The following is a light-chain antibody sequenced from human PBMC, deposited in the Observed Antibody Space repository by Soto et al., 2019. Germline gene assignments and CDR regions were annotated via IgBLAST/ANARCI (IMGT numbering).Light chain of an antibody. V-gene: IGKV1-5*01. CDR3: QQYNSWT. Sequence: DIQMTQSPSTLSAAVGDRVAIACRASQSISSWLAWYQQKPGKAPQLLIYDASSLESGVPSRFSGSGSGTEFTLTLSSLQPDDFATYYCQQYNSWTFGQGTKVDI. CDR1: QSISSW. CDR2: DAS. J-gene: IGKJ1*01.